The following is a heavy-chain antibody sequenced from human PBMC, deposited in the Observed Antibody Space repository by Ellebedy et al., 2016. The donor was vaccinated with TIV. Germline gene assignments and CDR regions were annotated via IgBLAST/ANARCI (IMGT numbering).Heavy chain of an antibody. CDR1: GGSISSYY. CDR3: ARRGYCSGGSCYEY. D-gene: IGHD2-15*01. V-gene: IGHV4-59*08. CDR2: IYYSGST. Sequence: GSLRLXXTVSGGSISSYYWSWIRQPPGKGLEWIGYIYYSGSTNYNPSLKSRVTISVDTSKNQFSLKLSSVTAADTAVYYCARRGYCSGGSCYEYWGQGTLVTVFS. J-gene: IGHJ4*02.